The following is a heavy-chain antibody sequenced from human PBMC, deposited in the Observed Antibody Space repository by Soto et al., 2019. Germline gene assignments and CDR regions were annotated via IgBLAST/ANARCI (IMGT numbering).Heavy chain of an antibody. Sequence: ASVKVSCKAAGGTFSGDPSSWGRPAPGQGLEWMGGIIPIFGTANYAQKFQGRVTITADESTSTAYMELSSLRSEDTAVYYCARDHDYGIYYCDYWGQGPLVTVS. CDR1: GGTFSGDP. D-gene: IGHD4-17*01. V-gene: IGHV1-69*13. CDR3: ARDHDYGIYYCDY. CDR2: IIPIFGTA. J-gene: IGHJ4*02.